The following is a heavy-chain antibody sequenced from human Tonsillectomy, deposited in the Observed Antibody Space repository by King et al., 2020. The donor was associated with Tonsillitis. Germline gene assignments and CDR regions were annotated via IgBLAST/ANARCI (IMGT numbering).Heavy chain of an antibody. CDR1: GYSFATYW. CDR2: IYPGDSDT. Sequence: VQLVESGAEVKKPGESLKISGKGSGYSFATYWIGWVRQMPGRGLEWMGIIYPGDSDTRYSPPLRGQVTISADKSISTAYLHWASLKASDTAMYFCVRLTPEFSGSSGVDYWGHGTLVTVSS. V-gene: IGHV5-51*03. D-gene: IGHD6-6*01. CDR3: VRLTPEFSGSSGVDY. J-gene: IGHJ4*01.